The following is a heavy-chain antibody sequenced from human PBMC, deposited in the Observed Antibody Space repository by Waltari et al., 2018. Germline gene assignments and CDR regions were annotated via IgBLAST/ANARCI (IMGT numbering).Heavy chain of an antibody. CDR2: ISSHSNTV. V-gene: IGHV3-48*04. CDR1: GFTFSDYT. CDR3: ARRKMHRFDP. J-gene: IGHJ5*02. Sequence: EMQLVESGGGLVQPGGSLRLSCAASGFTFSDYTMNWVRKAPGKGLEWISYISSHSNTVYYVDSVRGRFTISRDNAKKSLYLQMSSLRADDTAVYYCARRKMHRFDPWGQGTLVTVSS.